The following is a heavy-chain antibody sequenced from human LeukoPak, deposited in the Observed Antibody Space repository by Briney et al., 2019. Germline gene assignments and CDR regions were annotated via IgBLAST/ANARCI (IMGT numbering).Heavy chain of an antibody. V-gene: IGHV1-46*01. CDR1: GYTFTSYY. Sequence: GASVKVSCKASGYTFTSYYMHWVRQAPGQGLEWMGIINPSGGSTSYAQKFQGRVTMTRDTSTSTVYMELSSLRSEDTAVYYCARSYCSSTSCPKFYYYYYMDVWGKGTTVTVSS. J-gene: IGHJ6*03. CDR2: INPSGGST. CDR3: ARSYCSSTSCPKFYYYYYMDV. D-gene: IGHD2-2*01.